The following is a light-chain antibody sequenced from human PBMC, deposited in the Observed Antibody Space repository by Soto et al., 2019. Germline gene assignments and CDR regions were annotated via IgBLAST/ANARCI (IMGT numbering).Light chain of an antibody. CDR2: TNN. Sequence: QSVLTQPPSVSGAPGQRVTISCTGSSSNIGAGFDVHWYQQLPGAAPKLLIYTNNNRPSGVPARFSASRSGTSAALAITGLQAEDEADYYCQSYDSSLSAAVFGGGTKLTVL. CDR3: QSYDSSLSAAV. CDR1: SSNIGAGFD. J-gene: IGLJ2*01. V-gene: IGLV1-40*01.